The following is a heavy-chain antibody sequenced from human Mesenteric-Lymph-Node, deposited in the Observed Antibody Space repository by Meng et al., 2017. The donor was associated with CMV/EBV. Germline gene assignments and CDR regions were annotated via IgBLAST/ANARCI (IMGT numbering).Heavy chain of an antibody. CDR3: ARDDKGGNGYDPYYYFAMDV. CDR1: GFSFSAYS. J-gene: IGHJ6*02. CDR2: IRSNGMNK. Sequence: GGSLRLSCAPSGFSFSAYSMNWVRQAPGKGLEWVSSIRSNGMNKYYADSVKGRFTISRDNAKDSLYLQMNSLRAEDTAVYYCARDDKGGNGYDPYYYFAMDVWGQGTTVTVSS. D-gene: IGHD5-12*01. V-gene: IGHV3-21*01.